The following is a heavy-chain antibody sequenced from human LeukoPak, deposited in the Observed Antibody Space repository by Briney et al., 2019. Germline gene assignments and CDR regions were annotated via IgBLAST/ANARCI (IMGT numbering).Heavy chain of an antibody. Sequence: ASVKVPCKASGYTFTNYAINWVRQAPGQGLEWMGGINTNTGNPTYAQGFAGRFVFSLDTSVSTAYLQISSLKAEDTAVYYCARRRMNWFDPWGQGTLVTVSS. CDR1: GYTFTNYA. J-gene: IGHJ5*02. D-gene: IGHD2-15*01. V-gene: IGHV7-4-1*02. CDR2: INTNTGNP. CDR3: ARRRMNWFDP.